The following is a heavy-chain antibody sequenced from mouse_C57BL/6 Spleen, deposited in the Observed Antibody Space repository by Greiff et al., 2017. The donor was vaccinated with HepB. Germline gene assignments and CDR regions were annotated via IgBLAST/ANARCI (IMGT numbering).Heavy chain of an antibody. Sequence: VQLQQSGAELVKPGASVKLSCKASGYTFTSYWMHWVKQRPGRGLEWIGRIDPNSGGTKYNEKFKSKATLTVDKPSSTAYMQLSSLTSEDSAVYYCAIAYYSNYDYFDYWGQGTTLTVSS. J-gene: IGHJ2*01. CDR3: AIAYYSNYDYFDY. CDR2: IDPNSGGT. D-gene: IGHD2-5*01. V-gene: IGHV1-72*01. CDR1: GYTFTSYW.